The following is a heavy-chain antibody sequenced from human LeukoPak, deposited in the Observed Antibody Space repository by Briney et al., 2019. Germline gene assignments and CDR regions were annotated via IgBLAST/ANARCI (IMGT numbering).Heavy chain of an antibody. Sequence: GGSLRLSCAASGFTFSSYAMHWVRQAPGKGLEWVAVISYDGSNKYYADSVKGRFTISRDNSKNTLYLQMNSLRAEDTAVYYCARGGYYDSSGSLMASWTNDAFDIWGQGTMVTVSS. CDR3: ARGGYYDSSGSLMASWTNDAFDI. D-gene: IGHD3-22*01. CDR1: GFTFSSYA. J-gene: IGHJ3*02. CDR2: ISYDGSNK. V-gene: IGHV3-30*04.